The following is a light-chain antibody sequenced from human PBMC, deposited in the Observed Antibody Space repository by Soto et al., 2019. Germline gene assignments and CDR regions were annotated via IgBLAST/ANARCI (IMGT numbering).Light chain of an antibody. V-gene: IGLV2-8*01. CDR2: EVS. Sequence: QSALTQPPSASGSPGQSVTISCSGTSSDVGGYNFVSWYQQHPGKAPKFLIYEVSKRPSGVPARFSGSKSGNTASLTISGLKEEDEADYYCSSSADSNNDVFGPGTKLTVL. CDR1: SSDVGGYNF. CDR3: SSSADSNNDV. J-gene: IGLJ1*01.